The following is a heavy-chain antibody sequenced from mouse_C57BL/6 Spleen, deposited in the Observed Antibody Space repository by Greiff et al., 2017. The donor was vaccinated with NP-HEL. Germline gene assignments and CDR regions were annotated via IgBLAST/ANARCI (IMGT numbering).Heavy chain of an antibody. CDR1: GYTFTDYN. V-gene: IGHV1-22*01. D-gene: IGHD1-1*01. CDR2: INPNNGGT. Sequence: VQLKQSRPELVKPGASVKMSCKASGYTFTDYNMHWVKQSHGKSLEWIGYINPNNGGTSYNQKFKGKATLTVNKSSSTAYMELRSLTSEDSAVYYCARRISIITTVALDYWGQGTTLTVSS. J-gene: IGHJ2*01. CDR3: ARRISIITTVALDY.